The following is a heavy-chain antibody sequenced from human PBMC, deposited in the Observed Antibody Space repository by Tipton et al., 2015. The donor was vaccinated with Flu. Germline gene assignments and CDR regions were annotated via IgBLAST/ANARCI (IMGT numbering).Heavy chain of an antibody. CDR2: IYYSGGT. Sequence: LRLSCTVSAGSISSSSYCWGWIRQPPGKGLEWIGSIYYSGGTYYNPPLKSRVTMSVDTSKNQFSLKLSSVTAADTAVYYCARLRSRGQGAFDIWGQGTMVTVSS. J-gene: IGHJ3*02. CDR1: AGSISSSSYC. CDR3: ARLRSRGQGAFDI. V-gene: IGHV4-39*01.